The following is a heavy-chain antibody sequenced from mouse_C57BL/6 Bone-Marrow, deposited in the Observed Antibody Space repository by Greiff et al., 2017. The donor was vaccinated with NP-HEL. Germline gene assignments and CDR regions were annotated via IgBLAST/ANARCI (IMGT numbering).Heavy chain of an antibody. CDR3: TPLSYFDY. D-gene: IGHD1-3*01. CDR1: GYTFTDYE. Sequence: VQLQQSGAELVRPGASVTLSCKASGYTFTDYEMRWVKQTPVHGLEWIGAIDPETGGTAYNQKFKGKAILTADKSSSTAYMELRSLTSDDSAGDYCTPLSYFDYWGQGTTLTVSS. CDR2: IDPETGGT. V-gene: IGHV1-15*01. J-gene: IGHJ2*01.